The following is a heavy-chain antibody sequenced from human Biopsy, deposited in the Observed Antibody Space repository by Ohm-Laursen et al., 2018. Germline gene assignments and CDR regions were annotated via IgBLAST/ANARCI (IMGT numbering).Heavy chain of an antibody. V-gene: IGHV1-69*06. Sequence: SVKVSCKTSGGTFSDYAISWLRQAPGQGLEWMGGIIPLFGTVNYAQRFQGRVALTADKSTGTAYMELNRLISDDTAVYYCATDADGYYTEFDFWGQGTLITVSS. J-gene: IGHJ4*02. D-gene: IGHD5-24*01. CDR3: ATDADGYYTEFDF. CDR2: IIPLFGTV. CDR1: GGTFSDYA.